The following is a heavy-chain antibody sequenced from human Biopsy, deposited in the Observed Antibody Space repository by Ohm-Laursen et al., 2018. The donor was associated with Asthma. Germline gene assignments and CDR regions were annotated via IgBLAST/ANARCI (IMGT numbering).Heavy chain of an antibody. J-gene: IGHJ4*01. CDR3: AKRRGYSDFNDFDY. Sequence: SLRLSCAATGFTFSRYAIHWDRQVPGKGLEWVVVISHDGQTQHYAESVKGRFALSRDNFQNTLYLQMISLRTDDTAVYYCAKRRGYSDFNDFDYWGHGTLVTVSS. CDR1: GFTFSRYA. V-gene: IGHV3-30*18. D-gene: IGHD4-11*01. CDR2: ISHDGQTQ.